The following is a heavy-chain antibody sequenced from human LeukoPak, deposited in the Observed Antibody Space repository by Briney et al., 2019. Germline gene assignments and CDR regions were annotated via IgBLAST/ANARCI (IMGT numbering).Heavy chain of an antibody. CDR2: IDPDSGGT. J-gene: IGHJ4*02. D-gene: IGHD3/OR15-3a*01. CDR3: ARSSGTYYFDY. CDR1: GYTFTAYY. V-gene: IGHV1-2*02. Sequence: ASVKVSCKASGYTFTAYYLHWVRQAPGHGLEWMGWIDPDSGGTNYARKFQGRGTMTRDTSITTAYMELNSLRSDDTAVYYCARSSGTYYFDYWAQGTLVTVSS.